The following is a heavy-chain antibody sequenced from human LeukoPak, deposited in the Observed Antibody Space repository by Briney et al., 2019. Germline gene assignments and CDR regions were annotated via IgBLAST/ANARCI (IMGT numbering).Heavy chain of an antibody. CDR3: ARARSSGYDY. J-gene: IGHJ4*02. V-gene: IGHV3-66*01. CDR1: GFTVSSKY. D-gene: IGHD6-19*01. Sequence: GGSLRLSCAASGFTVSSKYMSWVRQAPGKGLEWVSVIYSDGSTSYADSVKGRFTISRDNSKNTLYLQMNSLRAEDTAVHYCARARSSGYDYWGQGTLVTVSS. CDR2: IYSDGST.